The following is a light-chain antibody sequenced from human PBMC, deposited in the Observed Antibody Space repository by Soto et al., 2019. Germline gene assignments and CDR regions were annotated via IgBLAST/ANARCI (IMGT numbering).Light chain of an antibody. Sequence: EIVMTQSPATLSVSPGERATLSCTASHYVYSNVAWFQQRPGQPPRLLIYRASTRASGTPARFSGSGSGTEFPLTITSLQSEDFALYYCQQYHNLWTFGQGTEVEIK. CDR3: QQYHNLWT. CDR1: HYVYSN. V-gene: IGKV3-15*01. CDR2: RAS. J-gene: IGKJ1*01.